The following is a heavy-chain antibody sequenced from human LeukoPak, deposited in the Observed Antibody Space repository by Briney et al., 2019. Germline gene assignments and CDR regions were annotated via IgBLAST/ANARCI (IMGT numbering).Heavy chain of an antibody. D-gene: IGHD1-26*01. CDR3: ARYGSYYAHYYYYGMDV. CDR1: GDSVSSNSAA. V-gene: IGHV6-1*01. Sequence: SQTLSLTCAISGDSVSSNSAAWNWIRQSPSRGLEWLGRTYYRSKWYNDYAVSVKSRITINPDTSKSQFSLQLNSVTPEDTAVYYCARYGSYYAHYYYYGMDVWGQGTTVTVSS. CDR2: TYYRSKWYN. J-gene: IGHJ6*02.